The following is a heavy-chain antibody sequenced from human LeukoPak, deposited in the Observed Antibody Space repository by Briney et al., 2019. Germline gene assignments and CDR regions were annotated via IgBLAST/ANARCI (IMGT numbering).Heavy chain of an antibody. CDR3: AKDLIAVGDGYYFDY. CDR1: GFTFSNYA. V-gene: IGHV3-23*01. J-gene: IGHJ4*02. CDR2: VSRNGDST. Sequence: GGPLRLSCAASGFTFSNYAMNWVRQAPGKGLEWVSAVSRNGDSTYYADSVKGRFTISRDNSKNTLYLQMNSLRAEDTALYYCAKDLIAVGDGYYFDYWGQGTLVTVSS. D-gene: IGHD6-19*01.